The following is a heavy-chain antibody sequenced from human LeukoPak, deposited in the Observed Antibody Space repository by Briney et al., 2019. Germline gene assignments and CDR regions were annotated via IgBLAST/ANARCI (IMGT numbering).Heavy chain of an antibody. D-gene: IGHD6-19*01. Sequence: PGGSLRLSCAASGFTFSSYAMSWVRQAPGKGLEWVSAISGSGGSTYYADSVKGPFTISRDNSKNTLYLQMNSLRAEDTAVYYCAKDILTGIAVADVFDYWGQGTLVTVSS. J-gene: IGHJ4*02. CDR1: GFTFSSYA. CDR3: AKDILTGIAVADVFDY. CDR2: ISGSGGST. V-gene: IGHV3-23*01.